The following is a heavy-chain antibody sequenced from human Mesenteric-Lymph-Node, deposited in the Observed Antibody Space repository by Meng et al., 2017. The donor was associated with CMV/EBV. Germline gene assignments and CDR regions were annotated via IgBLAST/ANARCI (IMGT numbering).Heavy chain of an antibody. Sequence: GESLKISCAASGFTFRSYALHWVRQAPGKGLEWVAFIRYDGSDKYYADSVKGRFTISRDNSKNTLYLQMNSLRPEDTAVYYCAGLYGAGHAHLGRSLNYWGHGTLVTVSS. V-gene: IGHV3-30*02. CDR3: AGLYGAGHAHLGRSLNY. D-gene: IGHD3-10*01. J-gene: IGHJ4*01. CDR1: GFTFRSYA. CDR2: IRYDGSDK.